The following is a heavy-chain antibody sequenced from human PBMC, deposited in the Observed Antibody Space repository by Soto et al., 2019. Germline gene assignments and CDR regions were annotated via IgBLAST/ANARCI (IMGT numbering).Heavy chain of an antibody. CDR2: IHHSGAI. D-gene: IGHD2-21*02. CDR3: AREDDGGDSLDV. Sequence: SETLSLTCTVSGGSINSDYYHWTWIRQSPGKGLEWIGYIHHSGAILYNPSFKSRLAISVDTSENQFSLHLSSVTDTDTAVYFCAREDDGGDSLDVWGQGTTVTVSS. CDR1: GGSINSDYYH. V-gene: IGHV4-30-4*08. J-gene: IGHJ6*02.